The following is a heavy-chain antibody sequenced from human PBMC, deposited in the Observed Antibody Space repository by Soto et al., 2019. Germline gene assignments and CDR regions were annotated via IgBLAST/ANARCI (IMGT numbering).Heavy chain of an antibody. CDR1: GGSISSGDYY. CDR2: IYYSGST. V-gene: IGHV4-30-4*01. CDR3: ARAPSSGSYYSTPHDAFDI. J-gene: IGHJ3*02. D-gene: IGHD1-26*01. Sequence: SETLSLTCTVSGGSISSGDYYWSWIRQPPGKGLEWIGYIYYSGSTYYNPSLKSRVTISVNTSKNQFSLKLSSVTAADTAVYYCARAPSSGSYYSTPHDAFDIWGQGTMVTVSS.